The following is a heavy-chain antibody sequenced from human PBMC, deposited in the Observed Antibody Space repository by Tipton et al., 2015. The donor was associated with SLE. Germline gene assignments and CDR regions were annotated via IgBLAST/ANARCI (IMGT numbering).Heavy chain of an antibody. J-gene: IGHJ4*02. Sequence: TLSLTCAVSGGSISSGSYYWSWIRQPAGKGLEWIGHIHTSGSTNYNPSLKSRVTISVDTSKNQFSLRLSSVTAADTAVYYCARGYCFAGSCYSFDYWGQGALVTVSS. CDR1: GGSISSGSYY. CDR2: IHTSGST. D-gene: IGHD2-15*01. V-gene: IGHV4-61*09. CDR3: ARGYCFAGSCYSFDY.